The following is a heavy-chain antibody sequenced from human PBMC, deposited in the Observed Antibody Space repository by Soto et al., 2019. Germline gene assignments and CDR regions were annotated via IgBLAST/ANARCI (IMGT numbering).Heavy chain of an antibody. D-gene: IGHD4-4*01. CDR1: GFTFNNAW. V-gene: IGHV3-15*07. CDR3: TTKATVTTYGVDV. CDR2: IARKSDGGTT. Sequence: EVQLMESGGGLVKPGGSLRLSCAASGFTFNNAWMNWVRQAPGKGLEWVGRIARKSDGGTTDYAAPVKGRFTISRDDSKNTLYLQMNSLKTEDTAVYYCTTKATVTTYGVDVWGQGTTVTISS. J-gene: IGHJ6*02.